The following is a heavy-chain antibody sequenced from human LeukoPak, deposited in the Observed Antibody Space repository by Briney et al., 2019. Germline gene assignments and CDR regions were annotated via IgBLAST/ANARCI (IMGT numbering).Heavy chain of an antibody. CDR1: GCTFTSYG. V-gene: IGHV1-18*01. Sequence: ASVKVPCKASGCTFTSYGISWVRQAPGQGLEWMGWISAYNGNTNYAQKLQGRVTMTTDTSTSTAYMELRSLRSDDTAVYYCARDKKVITSKVWFDPWGQGTLVTVSS. CDR3: ARDKKVITSKVWFDP. CDR2: ISAYNGNT. D-gene: IGHD3-22*01. J-gene: IGHJ5*02.